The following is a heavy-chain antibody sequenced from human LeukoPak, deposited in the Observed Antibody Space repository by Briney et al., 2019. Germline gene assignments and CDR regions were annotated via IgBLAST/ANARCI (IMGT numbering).Heavy chain of an antibody. D-gene: IGHD4-23*01. CDR3: ARDLSGGNAG. J-gene: IGHJ4*02. V-gene: IGHV3-48*02. Sequence: GGSLRLSCAASGFTFSSYSMNWVRQAPGKGLEWVSYISSSSSTIYYADSVKGRFTISRDNAKNSLYLRMNSLRDEDTAVYYCARDLSGGNAGWGQGTLVTVSS. CDR2: ISSSSSTI. CDR1: GFTFSSYS.